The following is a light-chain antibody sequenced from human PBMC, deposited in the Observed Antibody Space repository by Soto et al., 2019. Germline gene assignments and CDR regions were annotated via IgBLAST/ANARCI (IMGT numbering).Light chain of an antibody. Sequence: ARSQPVSVTGVAVRGITIFCTGTSSDVGSYDYVSWHQQHPGKAPKLIIYDVNNRPSGVPSRFSGSKSGNTASLIISGLQTEDEADYYCCAYSTSGTHVFGTGTKVT. CDR3: CAYSTSGTHV. CDR1: SSDVGSYDY. CDR2: DVN. V-gene: IGLV2-14*03. J-gene: IGLJ1*01.